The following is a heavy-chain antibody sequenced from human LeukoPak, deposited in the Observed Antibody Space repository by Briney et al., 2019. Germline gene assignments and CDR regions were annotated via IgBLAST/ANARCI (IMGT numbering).Heavy chain of an antibody. J-gene: IGHJ5*02. CDR3: ARDPRRIITMIVGGNWFDP. V-gene: IGHV1-46*01. CDR2: INPSGGST. D-gene: IGHD3-22*01. CDR1: GYTFTSYY. Sequence: ASVKVSCKASGYTFTSYYMHWVRQAPGQGLEWMGIINPSGGSTSYAQKFQGRVTMTRDTSTSTVYMELSSLRSEDAAVYYCARDPRRIITMIVGGNWFDPWGQGTLVTVSS.